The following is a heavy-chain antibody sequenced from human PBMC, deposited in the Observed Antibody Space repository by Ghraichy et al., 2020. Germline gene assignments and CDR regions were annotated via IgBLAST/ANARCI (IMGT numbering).Heavy chain of an antibody. V-gene: IGHV4-34*01. CDR1: GGSFSGYY. D-gene: IGHD3-22*01. CDR3: ARGGFITMIVVVIRDGFDY. J-gene: IGHJ4*02. CDR2: INHSGST. Sequence: SETLSLTCAVYGGSFSGYYWSWIRQPPGKGLEWIGEINHSGSTNYNPSLKSRVTISVDTSKNQFSLKLSSVTAADTAVYYCARGGFITMIVVVIRDGFDYWGQGTLVTVSS.